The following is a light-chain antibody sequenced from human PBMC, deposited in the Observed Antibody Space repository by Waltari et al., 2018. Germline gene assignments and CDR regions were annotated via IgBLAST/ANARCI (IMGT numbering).Light chain of an antibody. Sequence: DIVMTQSPDSLTVSLGERATINCKSSHSLLYYSNNKNYISWYQQKPGQAPKLLIYWASTRDSGVPDRFSGSASETDFTLTISSLQAEDVAVYHCHQYFAPPYTFGRGTKLEIK. J-gene: IGKJ2*01. CDR1: HSLLYYSNNKNY. CDR3: HQYFAPPYT. V-gene: IGKV4-1*01. CDR2: WAS.